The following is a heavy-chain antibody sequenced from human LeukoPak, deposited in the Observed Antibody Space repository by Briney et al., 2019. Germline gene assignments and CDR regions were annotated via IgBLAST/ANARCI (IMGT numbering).Heavy chain of an antibody. CDR2: IDNDGTDT. Sequence: GGSLRLSCAASGFSLSRYWMPWVRHAPGTGLVWVSYIDNDGTDTNYADSVRGRFTVSRDNAKNTLYLQMNGLRAEDTAVYYCTRGGFDHNMDVWGKGTTVT. D-gene: IGHD3-9*01. V-gene: IGHV3-74*01. CDR3: TRGGFDHNMDV. CDR1: GFSLSRYW. J-gene: IGHJ6*03.